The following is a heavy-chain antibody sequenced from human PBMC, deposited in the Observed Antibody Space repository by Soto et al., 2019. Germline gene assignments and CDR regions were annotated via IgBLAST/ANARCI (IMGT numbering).Heavy chain of an antibody. CDR1: GDTFKNCV. J-gene: IGHJ6*02. D-gene: IGHD3-10*01. V-gene: IGHV1-69*01. CDR3: AAELGFGKLSVV. CDR2: IIPLFGTT. Sequence: QVQVVQSGVEVRRPGSSVKVSCKASGDTFKNCVISWVRQAPGQGLEWMGGIIPLFGTTDFAQRFQGRLTITTYESTTTAYMDLSRLRSEDTATYFCAAELGFGKLSVVWGQGTTVIVSS.